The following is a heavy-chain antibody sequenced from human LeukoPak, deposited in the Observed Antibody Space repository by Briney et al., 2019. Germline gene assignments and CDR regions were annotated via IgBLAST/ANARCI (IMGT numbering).Heavy chain of an antibody. J-gene: IGHJ3*02. Sequence: SQTLSLICAVSGGAIRCGGYSWSWIRQPPGKGLEWIGYIYHSGSTYYNPSLKSRVTISVDRSKNQFSLKLSSVTAADTAVYYCARSSGAGAFDIWGQGTMVTVSS. CDR1: GGAIRCGGYS. D-gene: IGHD1-26*01. V-gene: IGHV4-30-2*01. CDR3: ARSSGAGAFDI. CDR2: IYHSGST.